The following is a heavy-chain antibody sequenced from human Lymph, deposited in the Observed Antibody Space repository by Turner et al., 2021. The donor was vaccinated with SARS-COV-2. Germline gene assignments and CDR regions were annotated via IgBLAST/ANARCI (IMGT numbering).Heavy chain of an antibody. D-gene: IGHD6-19*01. CDR3: ARHGFSGWYGGGMDV. CDR2: IHYSGST. V-gene: IGHV4-59*08. Sequence: QVQLQESGPGLVRPSETLSLTCTVSGGSISSYYWRWIRQPPGKGLGWIRYIHYSGSTNYNLSLKSRVTISVDTSKNQFSLKLSSVTAADTAVYYCARHGFSGWYGGGMDVWGQGTTVTVSS. CDR1: GGSISSYY. J-gene: IGHJ6*02.